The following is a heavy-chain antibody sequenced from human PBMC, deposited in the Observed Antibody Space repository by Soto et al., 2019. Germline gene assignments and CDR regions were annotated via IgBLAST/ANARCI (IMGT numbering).Heavy chain of an antibody. V-gene: IGHV3-23*01. J-gene: IGHJ4*02. CDR2: ISGSSGST. CDR1: GFTFDSYA. D-gene: IGHD2-2*01. CDR3: XKDLYSSSWAKKYYFEY. Sequence: GGSLRLSCAASGFTFDSYAMSWVRQAPGKGLEWVSVISGSSGSTDYADSVKGRFIISRDNSKNILYLQMNSLRAEDTAVYYCXKDLYSSSWAKKYYFEYWGQGTQVTVSS.